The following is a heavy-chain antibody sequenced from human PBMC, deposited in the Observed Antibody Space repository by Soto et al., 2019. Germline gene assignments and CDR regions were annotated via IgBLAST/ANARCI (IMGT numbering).Heavy chain of an antibody. D-gene: IGHD6-13*01. CDR2: IIPILGIA. CDR1: GGTFCSYT. CDR3: ASVIAAAGTRMNAFDI. V-gene: IGHV1-69*02. Sequence: QVQLVQSGAEVKKPGSSVKVSCKASGGTFCSYTISWVRQAPGQGLEWMGRIIPILGIANYAQKFQGRVTIPADKSTSTVYMELRSLRSEDTAVYYCASVIAAAGTRMNAFDIWGQGTMVTVSS. J-gene: IGHJ3*02.